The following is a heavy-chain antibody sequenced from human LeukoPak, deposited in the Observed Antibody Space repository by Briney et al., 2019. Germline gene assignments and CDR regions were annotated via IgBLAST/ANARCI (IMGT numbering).Heavy chain of an antibody. CDR3: ARVGTMVRGVIRGFDY. V-gene: IGHV3-7*01. J-gene: IGHJ4*02. CDR1: GFTFSSYW. D-gene: IGHD3-10*01. Sequence: PGGSLRLSCAASGFTFSSYWMSWVRQAPGKGLEWVANIKQDGSEKYYVDSVKGRFTISRDNAKNSLYLQMNSLRAEDTAVYYCARVGTMVRGVIRGFDYWGLGTLVTVSS. CDR2: IKQDGSEK.